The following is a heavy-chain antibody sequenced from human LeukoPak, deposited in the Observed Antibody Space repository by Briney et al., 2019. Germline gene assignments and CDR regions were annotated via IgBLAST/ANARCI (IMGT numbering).Heavy chain of an antibody. CDR2: IDGSGGAI. J-gene: IGHJ3*02. CDR1: GFTFSRYA. Sequence: PGGSLRLSCGASGFTFSRYAMSWVRQAPGKGLQWVSQIDGSGGAIYYADSVRGRFTISRDNSKNTLFLEMNSLKTEDTAVYYCTTAPVRYRDDAFDIWGQGTMVTVSS. D-gene: IGHD1-14*01. CDR3: TTAPVRYRDDAFDI. V-gene: IGHV3-23*01.